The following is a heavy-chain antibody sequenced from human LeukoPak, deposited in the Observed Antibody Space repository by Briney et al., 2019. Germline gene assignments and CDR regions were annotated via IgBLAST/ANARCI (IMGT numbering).Heavy chain of an antibody. V-gene: IGHV3-74*01. CDR1: GFTVSSNY. CDR3: ARVKVSENYDYVWGSYRYIDY. J-gene: IGHJ4*02. CDR2: INSDGSST. Sequence: GESLRLSCAASGFTVSSNYLGWVRQAPGKGLVWVSRINSDGSSTSYADSVKGRFTISRDNAKSTLYLQMNSLRAEDTAVYYCARVKVSENYDYVWGSYRYIDYWGQGTLVTVSS. D-gene: IGHD3-16*02.